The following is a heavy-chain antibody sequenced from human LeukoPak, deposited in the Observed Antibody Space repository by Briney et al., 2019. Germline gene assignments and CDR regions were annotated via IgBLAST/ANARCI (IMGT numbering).Heavy chain of an antibody. CDR3: AKCRTGCQYNGLDV. CDR2: ISDSGDTM. V-gene: IGHV3-23*01. J-gene: IGHJ6*02. Sequence: GGSLRLSCAASGFAFNSCAMTWVRQSPGKGLEWVSVISDSGDTMLYADSVKGRFTISRDDSKNTQYLQMSSLRAEDTAVYYCAKCRTGCQYNGLDVWGQGTTVTVSS. D-gene: IGHD2-2*01. CDR1: GFAFNSCA.